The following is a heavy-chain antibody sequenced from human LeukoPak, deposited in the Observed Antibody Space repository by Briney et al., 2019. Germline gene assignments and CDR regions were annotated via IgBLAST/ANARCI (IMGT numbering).Heavy chain of an antibody. J-gene: IGHJ4*02. CDR2: ISWNSGSI. V-gene: IGHV3-9*01. D-gene: IGHD3-22*01. Sequence: GGSLRLSCAASGFTFDDYAMHWVRQAPGKGPEWVSGISWNSGSIGYADSVKGRFTISRDNAKNSLYLQMNSLRAEDTALYYCAKEHYYDSSGTLDHWGQGTLVTVSS. CDR3: AKEHYYDSSGTLDH. CDR1: GFTFDDYA.